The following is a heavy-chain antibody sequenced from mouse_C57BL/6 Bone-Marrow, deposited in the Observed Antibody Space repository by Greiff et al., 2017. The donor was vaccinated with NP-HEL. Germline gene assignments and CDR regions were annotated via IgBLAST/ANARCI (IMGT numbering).Heavy chain of an antibody. Sequence: VQLVESGAELVKPGASVKISCKASGYAFSSYWMNWVKQRPGKGLEWIGQIYPGDGDTNYNGKFRGKAPLTAVNSSSTAYMQLSSRTSEDSAVYFCARSSYYDYDGSYAMDYWGQGTSVTVSS. CDR1: GYAFSSYW. CDR3: ARSSYYDYDGSYAMDY. D-gene: IGHD2-4*01. J-gene: IGHJ4*01. CDR2: IYPGDGDT. V-gene: IGHV1-80*01.